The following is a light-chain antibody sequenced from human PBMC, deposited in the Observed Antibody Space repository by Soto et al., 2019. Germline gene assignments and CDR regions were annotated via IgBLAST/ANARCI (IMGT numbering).Light chain of an antibody. CDR1: SSDVGNYNY. V-gene: IGLV2-14*01. CDR2: QVT. J-gene: IGLJ2*01. CDR3: TSFSTGSSYVI. Sequence: QSALTQPASVSGSPAQSITISCTGTSSDVGNYNYVSWYQETPGKAPRLIIYQVTNRPSGVSNRFSGSKSGNTASLTISGLQADDEADYYCTSFSTGSSYVIFGGGTKLTVL.